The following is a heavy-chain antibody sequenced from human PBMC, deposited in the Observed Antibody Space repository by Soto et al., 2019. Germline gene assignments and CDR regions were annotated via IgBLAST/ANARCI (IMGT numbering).Heavy chain of an antibody. CDR3: ARGTGSYSSSSYYYYGMDV. V-gene: IGHV1-69*01. CDR2: IIPIFGTA. CDR1: EGTFSSYA. Sequence: QVQLVQSGAEVKKPGSSVKVSCKASEGTFSSYAISWVRQAPGPGLEWMGGIIPIFGTANYAQKFQGRVTITADESTSTAYMELSSLRSEDTAVYYCARGTGSYSSSSYYYYGMDVWGQGTTVTVSS. D-gene: IGHD6-6*01. J-gene: IGHJ6*02.